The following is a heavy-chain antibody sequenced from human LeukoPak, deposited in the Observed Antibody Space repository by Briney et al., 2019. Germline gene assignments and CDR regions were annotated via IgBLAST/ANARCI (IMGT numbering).Heavy chain of an antibody. CDR1: GFTVSSNY. Sequence: GGSLRLSCAASGFTVSSNYMSWVRQAPGKGLEWVSVIYSGGSTYYADSVKGRFTISRDNSKNTLYLRMNSLRAEDTAACYCARGGQSGRAWGGVHWFDPWGKGTLVTVSS. V-gene: IGHV3-66*01. D-gene: IGHD1-26*01. CDR3: ARGGQSGRAWGGVHWFDP. CDR2: IYSGGST. J-gene: IGHJ5*02.